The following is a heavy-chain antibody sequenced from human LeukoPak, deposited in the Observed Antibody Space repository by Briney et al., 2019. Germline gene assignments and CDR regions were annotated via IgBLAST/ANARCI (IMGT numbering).Heavy chain of an antibody. CDR3: ARDVVGSLDY. Sequence: QPGGSLRLSCAASGFTFSTYWMAWVRQAPGKGLEWVANIKGDESARHQADSVKGRFTISRHNTQNSVYLQMNNLRGDDTAVYYCARDVVGSLDYWGQGTLVTVSS. J-gene: IGHJ4*02. D-gene: IGHD1-26*01. CDR2: IKGDESAR. V-gene: IGHV3-7*01. CDR1: GFTFSTYW.